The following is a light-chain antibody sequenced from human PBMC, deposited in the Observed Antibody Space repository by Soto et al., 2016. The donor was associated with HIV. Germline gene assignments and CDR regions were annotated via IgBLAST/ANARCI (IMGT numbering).Light chain of an antibody. J-gene: IGLJ2*01. V-gene: IGLV3-21*03. CDR1: NVGSKS. CDR3: QVWDASTDLVV. Sequence: SYVLTQPPSLSVAPRKTARITCGGNNVGSKSVQWYQQKPGQAPILVLYDDSDRPSGTPERFSGSNSGDTATLTISRVEAGDEADYYCQVWDASTDLVVFGGGTKLTVL. CDR2: DDS.